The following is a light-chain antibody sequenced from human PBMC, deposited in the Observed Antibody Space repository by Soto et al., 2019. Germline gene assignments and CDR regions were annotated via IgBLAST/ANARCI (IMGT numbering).Light chain of an antibody. Sequence: GDRVTITCRASQSISSYLNWYQQKPGKAPKLLIYAASSLQSGVPSRFSGSGSGTDFTLTISSLQPEDFATYYCQQSYSTPLTFGGGTRVEIK. J-gene: IGKJ4*01. CDR1: QSISSY. CDR2: AAS. CDR3: QQSYSTPLT. V-gene: IGKV1-39*01.